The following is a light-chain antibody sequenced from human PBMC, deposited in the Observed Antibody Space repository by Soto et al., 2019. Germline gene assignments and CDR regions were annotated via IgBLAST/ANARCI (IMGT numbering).Light chain of an antibody. V-gene: IGKV1-5*03. CDR3: QQYSSYWA. CDR1: QSISSW. CDR2: KAS. Sequence: DIQMTQSPSTLSASVGDRVTITCRASQSISSWLAWFQQKPGKAPKLLIHKASSLESGVPSRFSGCGSGTEFTLTISSLQPDDFAAYYCQQYSSYWAFGQGTKVEVK. J-gene: IGKJ1*01.